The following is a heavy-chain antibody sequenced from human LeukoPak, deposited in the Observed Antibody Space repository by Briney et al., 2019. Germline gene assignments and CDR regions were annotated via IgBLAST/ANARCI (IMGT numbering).Heavy chain of an antibody. D-gene: IGHD3-22*01. V-gene: IGHV1-18*01. J-gene: IGHJ4*02. CDR2: ISGYNGNT. CDR3: ARDFHSSGYYHYFHY. Sequence: ASVKDSCKASGYTFTSYGISWVRPAPGQALEWMGWISGYNGNTNYAQKLQGRVTMTTDTSTSTAYMELRSLRSDDTAVYYCARDFHSSGYYHYFHYWGQGTLVTVSS. CDR1: GYTFTSYG.